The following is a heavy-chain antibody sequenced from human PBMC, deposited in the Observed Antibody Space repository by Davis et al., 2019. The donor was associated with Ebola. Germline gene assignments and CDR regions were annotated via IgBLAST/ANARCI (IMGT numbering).Heavy chain of an antibody. D-gene: IGHD2-21*02. CDR2: IKQDGSEK. Sequence: GESLKISCAASGFTFSSYWMSWVRQAPGKGLEWVANIKQDGSEKYYVDSVKGRFTISRDNAKNSLYLQMNSLRAEETAVYYCARLYCGGDCYSNLGYWGQGTLVIVSS. CDR1: GFTFSSYW. CDR3: ARLYCGGDCYSNLGY. J-gene: IGHJ4*02. V-gene: IGHV3-7*03.